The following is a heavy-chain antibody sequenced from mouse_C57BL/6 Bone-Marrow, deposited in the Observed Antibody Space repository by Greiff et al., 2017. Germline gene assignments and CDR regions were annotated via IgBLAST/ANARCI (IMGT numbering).Heavy chain of an antibody. J-gene: IGHJ3*01. CDR3: ARSGNDYSWFVY. Sequence: QVQLQQSGAELARPGASVKLSCKASGYTFTSYGISWVKQRTGQGLEWIGEIYPRSGNTYYNEKFKGKATLTADKSSSTAYMELRSLTSEDSAVYFCARSGNDYSWFVYWGQGTLVTVSA. D-gene: IGHD2-4*01. CDR2: IYPRSGNT. CDR1: GYTFTSYG. V-gene: IGHV1-81*01.